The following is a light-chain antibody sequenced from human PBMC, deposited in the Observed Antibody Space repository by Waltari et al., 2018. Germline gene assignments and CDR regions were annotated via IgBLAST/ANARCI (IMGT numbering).Light chain of an antibody. CDR3: QQSVDSVFT. CDR2: AAS. J-gene: IGKJ3*01. V-gene: IGKV1-39*01. Sequence: IQLTQSPSSLSPSVGDRVTTTCRAGRTVSTYLNWYQQKPGKAPKLLIYAASILQSGVPSRFSGSGSGTEFSLTIASLQPEDSATYYCQQSVDSVFTFGPGTTVNV. CDR1: RTVSTY.